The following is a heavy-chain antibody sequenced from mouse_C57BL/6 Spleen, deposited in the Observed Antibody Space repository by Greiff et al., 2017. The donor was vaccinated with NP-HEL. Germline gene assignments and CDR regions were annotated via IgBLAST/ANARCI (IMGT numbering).Heavy chain of an antibody. CDR1: GYTFTSYW. D-gene: IGHD2-1*01. CDR3: ARGIYYGNLYAMDY. Sequence: QVQLQQSGAELVMPGASVKLSCKASGYTFTSYWMHWVKQRPGQGLEWIGEIDPSDSYTNYNQKFKGKSTLTVDKSSSTAYMQLSSLTSEDSAVYYGARGIYYGNLYAMDYWGQGTSVTVSS. CDR2: IDPSDSYT. V-gene: IGHV1-69*01. J-gene: IGHJ4*01.